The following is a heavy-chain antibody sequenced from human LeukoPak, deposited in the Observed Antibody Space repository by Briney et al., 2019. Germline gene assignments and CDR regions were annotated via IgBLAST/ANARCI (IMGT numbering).Heavy chain of an antibody. CDR1: GFTFSSYD. CDR3: ARVGNYYGMGV. J-gene: IGHJ6*02. CDR2: IGTAGDT. V-gene: IGHV3-13*01. Sequence: GGSLRLSCAASGFTFSSYDMHWVRQATGRGLEWVSAIGTAGDTYYPGSVKGRFTISRENAKNSLYLQMNSLRAGDTAVYYCARVGNYYGMGVWGQGTTVTVSS.